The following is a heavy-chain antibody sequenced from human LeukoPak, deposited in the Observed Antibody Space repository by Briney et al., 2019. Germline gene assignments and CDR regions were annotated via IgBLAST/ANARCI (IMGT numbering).Heavy chain of an antibody. CDR1: GGSISSYY. CDR3: ARLNRFGFLEWQYFDY. J-gene: IGHJ4*02. D-gene: IGHD3-3*01. V-gene: IGHV4-59*08. CDR2: IYYSGST. Sequence: PSETLSLTCTVSGGSISSYYWSWIRQPPGKGLEWIGYIYYSGSTNYNPSLKSRVTISVDTSKNQFSLKLSSVTAADTAVYYCARLNRFGFLEWQYFDYWGQGTLVTVSS.